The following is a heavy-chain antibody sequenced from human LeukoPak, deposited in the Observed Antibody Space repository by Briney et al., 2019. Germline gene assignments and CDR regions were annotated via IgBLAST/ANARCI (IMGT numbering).Heavy chain of an antibody. CDR3: ARDPIPPYSGSYYPG. J-gene: IGHJ4*02. Sequence: GASVKVSCKASGGTFSSYAISWVRQAPGQGPEWMGGIIPIFGTANYAQKFQGRVTITADKSTSTAYMELSSLRSEDTAVYYCARDPIPPYSGSYYPGWGQGTLVTVSS. V-gene: IGHV1-69*06. CDR2: IIPIFGTA. D-gene: IGHD1-26*01. CDR1: GGTFSSYA.